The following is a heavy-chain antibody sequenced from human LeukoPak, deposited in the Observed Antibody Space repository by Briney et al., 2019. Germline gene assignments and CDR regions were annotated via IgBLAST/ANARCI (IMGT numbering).Heavy chain of an antibody. Sequence: PGGSLRLSCAACGFTFSSYAMRWVRQGPGTGLERVSSISGSGGGTYYADSVKGRFTISRDNSKNTVYLQMNGLGAEDTAVYFCARRALGGLFHFDYWGQGTLVTVSS. CDR1: GFTFSSYA. D-gene: IGHD3-10*01. J-gene: IGHJ4*02. CDR3: ARRALGGLFHFDY. CDR2: ISGSGGGT. V-gene: IGHV3-23*01.